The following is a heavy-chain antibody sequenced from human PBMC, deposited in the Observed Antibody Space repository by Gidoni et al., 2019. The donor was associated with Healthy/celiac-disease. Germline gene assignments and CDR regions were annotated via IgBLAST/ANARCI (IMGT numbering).Heavy chain of an antibody. CDR1: GGTFSSYA. CDR3: CYGDYPKGGDYYYYYGIDV. V-gene: IGHV1-69*01. Sequence: EVKKPRYSVKVSCKASGGTFSSYAISWVRQAPGQGLEWMGGIIPIFGTANYAQKFQGRVTITADESTSTAYMELSSLRSEDTAVYYCCYGDYPKGGDYYYYYGIDVWGQGTTVTVSS. CDR2: IIPIFGTA. J-gene: IGHJ6*02. D-gene: IGHD4-17*01.